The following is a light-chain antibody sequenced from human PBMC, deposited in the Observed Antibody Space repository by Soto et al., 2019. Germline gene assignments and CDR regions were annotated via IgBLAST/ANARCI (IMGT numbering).Light chain of an antibody. V-gene: IGKV3-20*01. Sequence: EMVFTHCPGTLSFSPVERATLXCRXSQSVSSRFLAWYQQKPGQAPRLLMYGASSRATGIPDRFSGTGSGTDFTLTISRLEPEDFAVYYCQQYGSSPYTFGLGTRLEIK. J-gene: IGKJ5*01. CDR1: QSVSSRF. CDR2: GAS. CDR3: QQYGSSPYT.